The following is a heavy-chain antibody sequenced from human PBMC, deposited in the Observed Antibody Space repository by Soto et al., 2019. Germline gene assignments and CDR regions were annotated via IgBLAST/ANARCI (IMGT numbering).Heavy chain of an antibody. V-gene: IGHV4-59*01. D-gene: IGHD3-10*01. CDR1: GGSISSYY. J-gene: IGHJ4*02. CDR3: ATYGSGSHDY. CDR2: MNYIGNS. Sequence: SETLSLTCTVSGGSISSYYWSWIRQPPGKGLEWIGYMNYIGNSNYNPSLKSRITISVDTSRNQFSLKLSSVTAADTAVYYCATYGSGSHDYWGQGTLVT.